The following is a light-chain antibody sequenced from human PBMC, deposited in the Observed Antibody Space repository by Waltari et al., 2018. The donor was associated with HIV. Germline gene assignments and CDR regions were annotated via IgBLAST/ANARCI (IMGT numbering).Light chain of an antibody. V-gene: IGLV1-44*01. Sequence: QSVLTQPPSASATPGQRVTIPCSGRTSNIGSHTVHWYQQLPGAAPKLLIFDNNQRPSGVPERFSGSRSGTSATLAISGLQSGDEADYYCSTWDDSLSANVFASGTTVTVL. J-gene: IGLJ1*01. CDR2: DNN. CDR1: TSNIGSHT. CDR3: STWDDSLSANV.